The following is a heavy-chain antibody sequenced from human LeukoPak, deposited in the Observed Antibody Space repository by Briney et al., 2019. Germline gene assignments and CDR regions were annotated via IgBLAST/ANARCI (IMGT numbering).Heavy chain of an antibody. V-gene: IGHV3-23*01. CDR3: AKLSGEFSNDY. D-gene: IGHD3-16*02. J-gene: IGHJ4*02. CDR2: IGRTGDRT. Sequence: GGSLRLSCAASGFTFNSYAMSWVRQAPGKGLEWVSTIGRTGDRTYYADSVKGRFTISRDNSKNTLYLQMNSLRAEDTALYYCAKLSGEFSNDYWGQGTLVTVSS. CDR1: GFTFNSYA.